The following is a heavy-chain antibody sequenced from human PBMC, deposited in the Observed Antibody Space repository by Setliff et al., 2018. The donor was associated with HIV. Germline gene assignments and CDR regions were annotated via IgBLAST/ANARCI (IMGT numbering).Heavy chain of an antibody. D-gene: IGHD3-10*01. CDR2: IDWEDDK. Sequence: NWVRQAPGKGLEWLARIDWEDDKFYSTSLKTRLTISKDTSKNQVVLTMTNMGPLDTATYFCARTYGSASKLDYWGPGTLVTVSS. V-gene: IGHV2-70*04. J-gene: IGHJ4*02. CDR3: ARTYGSASKLDY.